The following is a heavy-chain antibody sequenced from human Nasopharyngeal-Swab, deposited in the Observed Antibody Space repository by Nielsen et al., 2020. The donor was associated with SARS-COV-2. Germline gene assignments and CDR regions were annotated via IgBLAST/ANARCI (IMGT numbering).Heavy chain of an antibody. J-gene: IGHJ6*03. Sequence: SETLSLTCAVSGGSISSSNWWSWVRQPPGKGLEWIGEIYHSGSTYYNPSLKSRVTISVDTSKNQFSLKLSSVTAADTAVYYCAREGIVVVPAAMDPDYYYYMDVWGKGTTVTVSS. CDR3: AREGIVVVPAAMDPDYYYYMDV. D-gene: IGHD2-2*01. V-gene: IGHV4-4*02. CDR1: GGSISSSNW. CDR2: IYHSGST.